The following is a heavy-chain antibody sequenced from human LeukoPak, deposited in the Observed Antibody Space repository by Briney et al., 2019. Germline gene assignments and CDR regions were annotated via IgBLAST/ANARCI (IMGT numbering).Heavy chain of an antibody. Sequence: GGSLRLSCAASGFTFSNYGMHWVRQAPGKGLEWVALVWFDGRNKYYADSVQGRVTISRDNSKNTVYLQMNSLRAEDTAVYYCAVEESGWEFDYWGQGTLVTVSS. J-gene: IGHJ4*02. D-gene: IGHD6-19*01. V-gene: IGHV3-33*01. CDR3: AVEESGWEFDY. CDR1: GFTFSNYG. CDR2: VWFDGRNK.